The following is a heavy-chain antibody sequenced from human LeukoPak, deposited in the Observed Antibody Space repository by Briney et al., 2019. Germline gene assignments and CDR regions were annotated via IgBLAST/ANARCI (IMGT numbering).Heavy chain of an antibody. CDR1: GGSISSSSYY. D-gene: IGHD5/OR15-5a*01. Sequence: SETLSLTCTVSGGSISSSSYYWGWIRQPPGKGLEWIGSIYYSGSTYYNPSLKSRIIISVDTSKNRFSLKLRSVTAADTAIYYCARRVVSITPYFDYWGQGTLVTVSS. CDR3: ARRVVSITPYFDY. CDR2: IYYSGST. V-gene: IGHV4-39*01. J-gene: IGHJ4*02.